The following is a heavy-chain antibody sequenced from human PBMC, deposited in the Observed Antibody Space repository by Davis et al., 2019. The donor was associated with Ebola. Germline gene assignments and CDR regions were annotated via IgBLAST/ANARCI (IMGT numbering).Heavy chain of an antibody. Sequence: AASVKVSCKASGYTFTNYGITWVRQAPGQGLEWMGWINPHNGNTNYAQNVQGRVTMTTDTSTSTAYMEVGILRSDDTAVYYCARGGGSYSADYWGQGTLVTVSS. D-gene: IGHD1-26*01. CDR3: ARGGGSYSADY. J-gene: IGHJ4*02. CDR1: GYTFTNYG. V-gene: IGHV1-18*04. CDR2: INPHNGNT.